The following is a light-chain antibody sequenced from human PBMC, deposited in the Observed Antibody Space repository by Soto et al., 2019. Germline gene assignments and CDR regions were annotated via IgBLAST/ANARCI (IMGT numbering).Light chain of an antibody. CDR2: ATS. J-gene: IGKJ4*01. Sequence: DIQMTQSPSSVSASVGDRVTITCRASQGISNWLAWYQQKPGKAPKLLIYATSNLQSGVPSRFSGGGSGTDFTLTISSLQPEDFATYYCQQANSFLPRVFGGGTKVDIK. CDR3: QQANSFLPRV. V-gene: IGKV1-12*01. CDR1: QGISNW.